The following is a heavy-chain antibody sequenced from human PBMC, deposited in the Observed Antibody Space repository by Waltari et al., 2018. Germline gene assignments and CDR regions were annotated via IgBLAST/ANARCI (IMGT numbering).Heavy chain of an antibody. CDR1: GGSFSGYY. J-gene: IGHJ6*03. Sequence: QVQLQQWGAGLLKPSETLSLTCAVYGGSFSGYYWRWIRQPPGKGLEWIGEINHSGSTNYNPSLKSRVTISVDTSKNQFSLKLSSVTAADTAVYYCARNGAAARRTATYYYYYYMDVWGKGTTVTISS. CDR3: ARNGAAARRTATYYYYYYMDV. CDR2: INHSGST. V-gene: IGHV4-34*01. D-gene: IGHD6-13*01.